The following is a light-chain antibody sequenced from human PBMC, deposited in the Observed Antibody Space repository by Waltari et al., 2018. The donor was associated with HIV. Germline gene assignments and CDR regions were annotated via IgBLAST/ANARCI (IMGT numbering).Light chain of an antibody. V-gene: IGKV3-20*01. J-gene: IGKJ1*01. CDR1: QSVTSSY. CDR3: QQYGSSPRT. CDR2: GAS. Sequence: EIVLTQSPGTLSLSPGERATLSCRASQSVTSSYLAWYQQKSGQAPRLLIYGASSRATGIPDRFSGSGSGTDFILTISRVEPEDFAVYYCQQYGSSPRTFGQGTKVEIK.